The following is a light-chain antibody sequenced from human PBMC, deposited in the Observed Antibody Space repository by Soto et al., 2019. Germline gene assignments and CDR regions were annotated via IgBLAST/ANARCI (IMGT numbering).Light chain of an antibody. CDR2: EDN. CDR3: QSYDATTQV. J-gene: IGLJ3*02. Sequence: NFMLTQPHSVAESPGKPVIISCTRSSGSIASNYVQWYQQRPGSSPTTVIYEDNQRPSGVPDRLSGSIDSSSNSASLTISGLETEYEADYYCQSYDATTQVFGGGTKVTVL. V-gene: IGLV6-57*01. CDR1: SGSIASNY.